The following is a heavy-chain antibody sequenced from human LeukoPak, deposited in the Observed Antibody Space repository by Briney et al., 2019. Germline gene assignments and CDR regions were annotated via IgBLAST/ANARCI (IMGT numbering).Heavy chain of an antibody. CDR2: VYYSGST. Sequence: SETLSLTCTVSGGSMNNYYWSWIRQPPGKGLEWIGYVYYSGSTDYNPSLKSRVTISIDTSKKQFSLKLRSVTAADTAVYYCAILGFGEADLWGRGTLVTVSS. J-gene: IGHJ2*01. CDR3: AILGFGEADL. V-gene: IGHV4-59*03. D-gene: IGHD3-16*01. CDR1: GGSMNNYY.